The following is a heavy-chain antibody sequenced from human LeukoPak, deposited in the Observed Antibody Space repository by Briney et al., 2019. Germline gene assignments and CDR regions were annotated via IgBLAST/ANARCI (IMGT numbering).Heavy chain of an antibody. V-gene: IGHV3-73*01. CDR1: GFTFSGSA. D-gene: IGHD1-26*01. Sequence: GGSLKLSCAASGFTFSGSAIHWVRQSSGKGLEWVGQINKKDKGYATATAYAASVKGRFTISRDDSINTAYLQMKSLKTEDTALYYCTRDSGTYNWFDPWGQGTLVTVSS. J-gene: IGHJ5*02. CDR2: INKKDKGYATAT. CDR3: TRDSGTYNWFDP.